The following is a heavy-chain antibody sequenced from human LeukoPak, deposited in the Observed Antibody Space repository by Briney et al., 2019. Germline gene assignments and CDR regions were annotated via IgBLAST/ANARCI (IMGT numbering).Heavy chain of an antibody. CDR1: EFTFDDYG. CDR3: ARRSCSGGNCYRWFDL. D-gene: IGHD2-15*01. Sequence: TGGSLRLSCAASEFTFDDYGMSWVRQVPGKGLEWVADINWSGVSTTYADSVKGRFTISRDNANNSLDLQMNSLKAEDTASYYCARRSCSGGNCYRWFDLWGQGTLVTISS. V-gene: IGHV3-20*04. CDR2: INWSGVST. J-gene: IGHJ5*02.